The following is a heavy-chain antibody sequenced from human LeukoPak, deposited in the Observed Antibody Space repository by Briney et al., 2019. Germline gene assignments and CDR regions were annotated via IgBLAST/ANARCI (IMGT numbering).Heavy chain of an antibody. CDR1: GFTFSNHG. CDR3: ARDGFCSSSCYPLNWFDP. D-gene: IGHD2-2*03. V-gene: IGHV3-33*01. CDR2: IWHDGSNK. Sequence: GGSLRLSCAASGFTFSNHGMHWVRQAPGKGLEWVAVIWHDGSNKYYADSVKGRFTISRDNAKNKLYLQMNSLRAEDTAVYYCARDGFCSSSCYPLNWFDPWGQGTLVTVSS. J-gene: IGHJ5*02.